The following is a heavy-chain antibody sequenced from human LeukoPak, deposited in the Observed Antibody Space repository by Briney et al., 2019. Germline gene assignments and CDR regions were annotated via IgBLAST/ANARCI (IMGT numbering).Heavy chain of an antibody. CDR2: INHSGST. J-gene: IGHJ5*02. D-gene: IGHD3-10*01. CDR3: ARGYGSGSFNWFDP. Sequence: SGTLSLTCAVSGGSISSSNWWSWIRQPPGKGLEWIGEINHSGSTNYNPSLKSRVTISVDTSKNQFSLKLSSVTAADTAVYYCARGYGSGSFNWFDPWGQGTLVTVSS. CDR1: GGSISSSNW. V-gene: IGHV4-4*02.